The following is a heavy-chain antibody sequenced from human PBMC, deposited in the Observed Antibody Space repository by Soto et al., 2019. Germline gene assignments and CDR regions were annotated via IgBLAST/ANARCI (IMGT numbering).Heavy chain of an antibody. J-gene: IGHJ3*02. CDR2: INTDGGIT. D-gene: IGHD2-2*01. CDR3: TRAAGYCSRTSCYRRAFDS. Sequence: EVQLVESGGDLVQPGGSLRLSCAASGFTFSSHWMHWVRRVPGKGLVWVSHINTDGGITGYADSVKGRFTISRDNAKNALDLQMNGVTDEDTSVYYVTRAAGYCSRTSCYRRAFDSWGQGTMVTVSS. CDR1: GFTFSSHW. V-gene: IGHV3-74*01.